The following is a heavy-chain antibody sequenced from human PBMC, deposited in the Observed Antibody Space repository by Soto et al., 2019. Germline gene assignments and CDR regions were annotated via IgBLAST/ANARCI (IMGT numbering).Heavy chain of an antibody. CDR2: IKQDGSEK. J-gene: IGHJ6*02. D-gene: IGHD1-20*01. CDR1: GFTFSSYW. V-gene: IGHV3-7*01. CDR3: ARLDTYNWNYYYYGMDV. Sequence: GGSLRLSCAASGFTFSSYWMSWVRQAPGKGLEWVANIKQDGSEKYYVDSLKGRFTISRDNAKNSLYLQMNSLRAEDTAVYYCARLDTYNWNYYYYGMDVWGQGTTVTVSS.